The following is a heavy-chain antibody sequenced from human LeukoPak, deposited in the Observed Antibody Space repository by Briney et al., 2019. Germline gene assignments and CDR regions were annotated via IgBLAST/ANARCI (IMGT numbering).Heavy chain of an antibody. V-gene: IGHV4-59*11. J-gene: IGHJ5*02. D-gene: IGHD3-16*01. CDR2: LHYTGST. CDR1: GGSISGHY. CDR3: ARLHALGAEEFDP. Sequence: SETLSLTCTVSGGSISGHYWSWIRRPPGKRLEWIGYLHYTGSTNYNPSLNSRITMSVDTPNNRFSLRLTSVTAADTAVYYCARLHALGAEEFDPWGQGALVTVSS.